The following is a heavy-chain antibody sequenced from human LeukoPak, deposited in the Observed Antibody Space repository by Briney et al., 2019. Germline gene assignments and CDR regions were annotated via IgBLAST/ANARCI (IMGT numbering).Heavy chain of an antibody. J-gene: IGHJ4*02. D-gene: IGHD4-17*01. Sequence: PGGSLKLSCVASGFTFSGSAMHWVRQASGKGLEWVARIRSKAGSYATEYAASVKGRFTISREDSKNTAYLQMNSLKTEDTAVYYCTGGTTVITLDYWGQGTLVTVSS. CDR3: TGGTTVITLDY. V-gene: IGHV3-73*01. CDR2: IRSKAGSYAT. CDR1: GFTFSGSA.